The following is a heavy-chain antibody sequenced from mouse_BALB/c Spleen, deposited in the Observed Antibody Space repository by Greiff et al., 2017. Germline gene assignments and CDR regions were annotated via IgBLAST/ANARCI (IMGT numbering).Heavy chain of an antibody. J-gene: IGHJ4*01. CDR1: GYTFTDYN. V-gene: IGHV1S29*02. CDR3: ARAGNYDQGYYAMDY. D-gene: IGHD2-4*01. Sequence: EVKLQESGPELVKPGASVKISCKASGYTFTDYNMHWVKQSHGKSLEWIGYIYPYNGGTGYNQKFKSKATLTVDNSSSTAYMELRSLTSEDSAVYYCARAGNYDQGYYAMDYWGQGTSVTVSS. CDR2: IYPYNGGT.